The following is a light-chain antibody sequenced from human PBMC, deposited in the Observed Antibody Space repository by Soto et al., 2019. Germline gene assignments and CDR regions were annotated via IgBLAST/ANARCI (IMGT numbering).Light chain of an antibody. CDR3: CSYPDNYSLYV. Sequence: QSALTQPRSVSGSPGQSVTVSCTGTSSDVGAYDFVSWYQQHPGKAPKLVIFDVNKRPSGVPDRFSGSRSGNTASLSISGLRAEDEADYYCCSYPDNYSLYVFGRGTKLTVL. V-gene: IGLV2-11*01. CDR1: SSDVGAYDF. CDR2: DVN. J-gene: IGLJ1*01.